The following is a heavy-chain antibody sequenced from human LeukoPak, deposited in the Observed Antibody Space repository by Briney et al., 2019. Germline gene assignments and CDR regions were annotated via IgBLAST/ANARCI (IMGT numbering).Heavy chain of an antibody. Sequence: GGSLRLSWAASGFTFSSYGMHWVRQAPGKGLEWVAVISYDGSNKYYADSVKGRFTISRDNSKNTLYLQMNSLRAEDTAVYYCAKAAVAGVLYNWFDPWGQGTLVTVSS. CDR2: ISYDGSNK. CDR1: GFTFSSYG. CDR3: AKAAVAGVLYNWFDP. J-gene: IGHJ5*02. V-gene: IGHV3-30*18. D-gene: IGHD6-19*01.